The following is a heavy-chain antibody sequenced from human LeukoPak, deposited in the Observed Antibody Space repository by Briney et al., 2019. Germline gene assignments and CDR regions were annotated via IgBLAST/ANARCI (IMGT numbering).Heavy chain of an antibody. V-gene: IGHV3-74*01. J-gene: IGHJ6*02. CDR1: GFTFNNYW. CDR3: AKDRGAPDFYYYYYGMDV. Sequence: GGSLRLSCAGSGFTFNNYWMHWVRQVPGKGLEWVSRINGDGRSTSYADSVKGRFTITRDNAKYTLFLQMNNLGAEDTAVYYCAKDRGAPDFYYYYYGMDVWGQGTTVTVSS. CDR2: INGDGRST. D-gene: IGHD1-14*01.